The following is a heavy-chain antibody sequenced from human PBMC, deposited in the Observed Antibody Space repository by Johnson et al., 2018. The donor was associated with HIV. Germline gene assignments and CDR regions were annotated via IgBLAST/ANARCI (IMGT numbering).Heavy chain of an antibody. CDR2: ISYDGSNK. Sequence: QEQLVESGGGVVQPGRSLRLSCAASGFTFSSYAMHWVRQAPGKGLEWVAVISYDGSNKYYADSVKGRFTIPRDNSKNTLYLQMNSLRVDVTAVYYCARGEDGVDAFGIWGQGTMVTVSS. V-gene: IGHV3-30-3*01. J-gene: IGHJ3*02. CDR1: GFTFSSYA. D-gene: IGHD4-17*01. CDR3: ARGEDGVDAFGI.